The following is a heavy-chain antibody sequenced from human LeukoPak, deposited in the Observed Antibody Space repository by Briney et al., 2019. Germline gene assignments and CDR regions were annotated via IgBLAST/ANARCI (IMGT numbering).Heavy chain of an antibody. D-gene: IGHD2-2*01. CDR2: INPSGGST. V-gene: IGHV1-46*01. J-gene: IGHJ3*02. CDR3: ARALGYCSSTSCGDAFDI. CDR1: GYTFTSYY. Sequence: GASVKVSCKASGYTFTSYYMHWVRQAPGQGLEWMGIINPSGGSTSYAQKFQGRVTMTRDTSTSTVYMELSSLRSEDTAVYYCARALGYCSSTSCGDAFDIWGQGTMVTVSS.